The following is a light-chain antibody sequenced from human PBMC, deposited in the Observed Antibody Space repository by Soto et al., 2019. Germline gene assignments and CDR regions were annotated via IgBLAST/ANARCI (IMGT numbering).Light chain of an antibody. Sequence: QAVLTQPASVSGSPGQSITISCTGTSSDIGTYNFVSWYQQHPGKAPKLMIYEGSKRPSGASNRFSGSKSGNTASLTISGLQAEDEADYYCCSYAGTTTYVLFGGGTKVTVL. CDR2: EGS. J-gene: IGLJ2*01. CDR1: SSDIGTYNF. CDR3: CSYAGTTTYVL. V-gene: IGLV2-23*01.